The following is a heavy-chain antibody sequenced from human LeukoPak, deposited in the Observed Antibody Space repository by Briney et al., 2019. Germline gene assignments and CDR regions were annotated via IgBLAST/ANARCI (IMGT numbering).Heavy chain of an antibody. CDR1: GFTFSSYE. CDR3: AREETGSWYGETSPPYFDY. CDR2: ISSSGSTI. Sequence: GGSLRLSSAASGFTFSSYEMNWVRQAPGKGLEWVSYISSSGSTIYYADSVKGRFTISRDNARNSLYLQMNSLRAEDTAVYYCAREETGSWYGETSPPYFDYWGQGTLVTVSS. V-gene: IGHV3-48*03. J-gene: IGHJ4*02. D-gene: IGHD6-13*01.